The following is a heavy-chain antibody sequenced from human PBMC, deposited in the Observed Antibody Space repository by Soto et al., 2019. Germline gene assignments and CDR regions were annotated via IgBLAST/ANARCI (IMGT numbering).Heavy chain of an antibody. J-gene: IGHJ4*02. CDR3: ARDDDTSGHYSEFHY. Sequence: QVQLVESGGGVVQSGRSLRLSCAASGFTFTSYGMHWVRQAPGQGLEWVAVIWYHGRNEYYADSVKGRFTISRDNSKNTVYLQMNSLRAEDTAVYYCARDDDTSGHYSEFHYWGQGTQVTVSS. V-gene: IGHV3-33*01. D-gene: IGHD3-22*01. CDR1: GFTFTSYG. CDR2: IWYHGRNE.